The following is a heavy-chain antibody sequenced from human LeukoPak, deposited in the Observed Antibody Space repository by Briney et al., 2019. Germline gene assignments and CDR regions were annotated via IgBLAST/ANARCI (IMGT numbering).Heavy chain of an antibody. J-gene: IGHJ2*01. CDR1: GGSISNYY. CDR2: NHYRGNT. Sequence: SETLSLTCTVSGGSISNYYWSWIRQSPGKGLEWIGYNHYRGNTNYNPSLKSPITITVDTSRNQFSLKLRSVTAADTAIYYCARGIGYGSGSQHWYFDLWGRGTLVTVSS. CDR3: ARGIGYGSGSQHWYFDL. V-gene: IGHV4-59*01. D-gene: IGHD3-10*01.